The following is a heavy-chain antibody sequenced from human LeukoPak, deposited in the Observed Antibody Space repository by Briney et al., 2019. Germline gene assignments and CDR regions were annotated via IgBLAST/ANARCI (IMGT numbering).Heavy chain of an antibody. CDR2: IYHSGST. CDR1: GGSISSGGYY. V-gene: IGHV4-30-2*01. Sequence: SQTLSLTCTVSGGSISSGGYYWSWIRQPPGKGLEWIGYIYHSGSTYYNPSLKSRVTISVDTSKNQFSLKLSSVTAADTAVYYCARLPYCSSTSCYTGNWFDPWGQGTLVTVSS. D-gene: IGHD2-2*02. CDR3: ARLPYCSSTSCYTGNWFDP. J-gene: IGHJ5*02.